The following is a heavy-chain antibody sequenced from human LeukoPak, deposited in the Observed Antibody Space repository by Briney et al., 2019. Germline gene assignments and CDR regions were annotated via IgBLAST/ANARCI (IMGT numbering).Heavy chain of an antibody. D-gene: IGHD6-13*01. CDR3: ARDLDSGAAAHRGGFDY. V-gene: IGHV3-7*01. CDR1: GFTFSSYW. J-gene: IGHJ4*02. Sequence: GGSLRLSCAASGFTFSSYWMSWVRQAPGNGLEWVANIKQDGSEKYYVDSVKGRFTISRDNAKNSQYLQMNSLRAEDTAVYYCARDLDSGAAAHRGGFDYWGQGTLVTVSS. CDR2: IKQDGSEK.